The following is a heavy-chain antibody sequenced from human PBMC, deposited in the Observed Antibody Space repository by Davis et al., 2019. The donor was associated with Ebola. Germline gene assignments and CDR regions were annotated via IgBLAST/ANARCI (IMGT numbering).Heavy chain of an antibody. CDR1: GFTFSSYA. Sequence: GESLKISCAASGFTFSSYAMHWVRQASGKGLEWVAVISYDGSNKYYADSVKGRFTISRDNSKNTLYLQMNSLRAEDTAVYYCAIGSYAFYWGQGTLVIVSS. V-gene: IGHV3-30-3*01. CDR2: ISYDGSNK. CDR3: AIGSYAFY. D-gene: IGHD2-2*01. J-gene: IGHJ4*02.